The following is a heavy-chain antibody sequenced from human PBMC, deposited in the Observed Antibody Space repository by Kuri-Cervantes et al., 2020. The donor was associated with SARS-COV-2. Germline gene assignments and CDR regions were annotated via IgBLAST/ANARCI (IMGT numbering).Heavy chain of an antibody. Sequence: SETLSLTCTVSGGSISSGDYYWSWIRQPPGKGLGWVGYSYYSGSTYYNPSLKSRVTISVDTSKNQFSLKLSSVTAADTSVYYCARDRMESLLGFGVVGAFDIWGQGTMVTVSS. V-gene: IGHV4-30-4*01. CDR3: ARDRMESLLGFGVVGAFDI. D-gene: IGHD3-10*01. J-gene: IGHJ3*02. CDR1: GGSISSGDYY. CDR2: SYYSGST.